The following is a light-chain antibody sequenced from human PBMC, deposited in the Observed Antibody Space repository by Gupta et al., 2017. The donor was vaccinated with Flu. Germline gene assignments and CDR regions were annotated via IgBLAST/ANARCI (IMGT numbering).Light chain of an antibody. CDR3: QVWDSSSDHVV. J-gene: IGLJ2*01. CDR1: NIGSKS. V-gene: IGLV3-21*02. CDR2: DDS. Sequence: SYVLTQAPSVSVAPGQTARITCGGNNIGSKSVHWYQQKPGQAPIRVGYDDSDRPSGIPERFSGSNSGNTATLTISRVEAGDEADYYCQVWDSSSDHVVFGGGTKLTVL.